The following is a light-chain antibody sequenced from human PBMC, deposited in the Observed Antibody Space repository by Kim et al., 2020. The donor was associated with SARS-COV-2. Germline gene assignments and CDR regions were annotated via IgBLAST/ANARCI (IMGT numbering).Light chain of an antibody. CDR1: SGSIASNY. CDR2: EDN. J-gene: IGLJ3*02. V-gene: IGLV6-57*03. Sequence: KTVAITCTRGSGSIASNYVQWYQQRPGSAPTTVIYEDNQRPSGVPDRFSGSIDSSSNSASLTISGLKTEDEADYYCQSYDSSTHWVFGGGTKLTVL. CDR3: QSYDSSTHWV.